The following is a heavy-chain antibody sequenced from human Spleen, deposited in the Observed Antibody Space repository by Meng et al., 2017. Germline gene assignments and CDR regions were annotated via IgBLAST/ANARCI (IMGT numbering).Heavy chain of an antibody. V-gene: IGHV3-23*01. D-gene: IGHD6-13*01. J-gene: IGHJ4*02. Sequence: VKGRFTISRDKSKNTVFLLMNSRRAEDTAVYYCARDEDISAAGYLLGDYWGQGTLVTVSS. CDR3: ARDEDISAAGYLLGDY.